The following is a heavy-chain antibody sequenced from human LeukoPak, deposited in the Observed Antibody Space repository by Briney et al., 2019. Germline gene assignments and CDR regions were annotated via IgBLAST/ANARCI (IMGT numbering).Heavy chain of an antibody. J-gene: IGHJ3*02. Sequence: SETLSLTCAVYGGSFSGYYWSWIRQPPGKGLEWIGEINHSGSTNYNPSLKSRVTISVDTSKNQFSLKLSSVTAADTAVYYCARVKWCGGYCYSVVAFDIWGQGTMVTVSS. D-gene: IGHD2-21*02. CDR2: INHSGST. V-gene: IGHV4-34*01. CDR3: ARVKWCGGYCYSVVAFDI. CDR1: GGSFSGYY.